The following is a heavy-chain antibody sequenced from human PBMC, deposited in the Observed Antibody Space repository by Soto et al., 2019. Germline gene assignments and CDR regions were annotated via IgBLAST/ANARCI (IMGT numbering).Heavy chain of an antibody. J-gene: IGHJ1*01. CDR1: GGTFSGYA. CDR3: ARDPRSITGTTSSEDVQH. Sequence: QAQLMQSGAEVKKPGSSVKVSCKASGGTFSGYAINWVRQAPGQGLEWMGGIIPLLGITDYGQKFQGRITIAADESTGTAYMDLRGLRSEATAVYYCARDPRSITGTTSSEDVQHWGQGTLVSVSS. CDR2: IIPLLGIT. V-gene: IGHV1-69*01. D-gene: IGHD1-20*01.